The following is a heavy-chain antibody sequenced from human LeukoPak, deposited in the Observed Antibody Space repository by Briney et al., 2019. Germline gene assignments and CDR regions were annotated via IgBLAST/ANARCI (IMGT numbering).Heavy chain of an antibody. CDR2: ISSSSSYI. J-gene: IGHJ6*02. D-gene: IGHD1-26*01. CDR1: GFTFSSYS. CDR3: ARSLGLTSGSLAYGMDV. Sequence: GGSLRLSCAASGFTFSSYSMNWVRQAPGKGLEWVSSISSSSSYIYYADSVKGRFTISRDNAKNSLYLQMNSLRAEDTAVYYCARSLGLTSGSLAYGMDVWGQGTTVTVSS. V-gene: IGHV3-21*01.